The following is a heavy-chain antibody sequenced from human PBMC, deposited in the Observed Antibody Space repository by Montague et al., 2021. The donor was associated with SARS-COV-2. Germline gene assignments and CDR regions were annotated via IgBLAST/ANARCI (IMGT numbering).Heavy chain of an antibody. CDR1: GGSFSGYY. D-gene: IGHD2-2*01. J-gene: IGHJ6*03. CDR3: ARARQDVVVPALGIGAYYYDYYMDV. Sequence: SETLSLTCAVYGGSFSGYYWSWIRQPPGKGLEWIVEINHSGSTNYNPSLKSRVTISVDTSKNQFSLKLSSVTAADTAVYYCARARQDVVVPALGIGAYYYDYYMDVWGKGTTVTVSS. V-gene: IGHV4-34*01. CDR2: INHSGST.